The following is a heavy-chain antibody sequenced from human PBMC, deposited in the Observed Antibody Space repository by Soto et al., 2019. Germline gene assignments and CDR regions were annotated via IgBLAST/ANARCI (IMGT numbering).Heavy chain of an antibody. CDR1: GGSISSGDYY. D-gene: IGHD6-19*01. Sequence: KPSETLSLTCSVSGGSISSGDYYWTWIRQPPGKGLEWIGYIYYSGSTYYNPSLESRISMSVADSKNQFSLKLSSVTAADTAVYYCARLLGSTGSYGGYYFDSWGQGALVTVSS. CDR3: ARLLGSTGSYGGYYFDS. CDR2: IYYSGST. J-gene: IGHJ4*02. V-gene: IGHV4-30-4*01.